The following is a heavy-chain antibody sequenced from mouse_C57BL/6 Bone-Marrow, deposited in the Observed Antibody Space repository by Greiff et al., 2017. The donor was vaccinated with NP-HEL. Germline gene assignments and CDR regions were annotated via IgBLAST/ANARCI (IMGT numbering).Heavy chain of an antibody. CDR3: ARRGEYYGSAWFAY. CDR2: INPYNGCT. CDR1: GYTFTDYY. D-gene: IGHD1-1*01. J-gene: IGHJ3*01. Sequence: VQLKQSGPVLVKPGASVKMSCKASGYTFTDYYMNWVKQSHGKSLEWIGVINPYNGCTSYNQKFKGKATLTVDKSSSTAYMKLNSLTSEDSAVDYCARRGEYYGSAWFAYWGQGTLVTVSA. V-gene: IGHV1-19*01.